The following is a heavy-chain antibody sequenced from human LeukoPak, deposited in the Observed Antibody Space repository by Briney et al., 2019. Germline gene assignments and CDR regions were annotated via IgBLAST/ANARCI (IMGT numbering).Heavy chain of an antibody. Sequence: ASVKVSCKASGGTFSSYAISWVRQAPGQGLEWMGRIIPILGIANYAQKFQGRVTITEDKSTSTAYMELSSLRSEDTAVYYCAREDSDSSSSMHYYYGMDVWGQGAMVTVSS. D-gene: IGHD6-6*01. CDR3: AREDSDSSSSMHYYYGMDV. CDR1: GGTFSSYA. V-gene: IGHV1-69*04. J-gene: IGHJ6*02. CDR2: IIPILGIA.